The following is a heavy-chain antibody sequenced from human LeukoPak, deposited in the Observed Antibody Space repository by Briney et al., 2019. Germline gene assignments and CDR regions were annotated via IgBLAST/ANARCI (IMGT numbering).Heavy chain of an antibody. D-gene: IGHD3-22*01. J-gene: IGHJ4*02. CDR3: AKDHRDTMIVVVTGFDY. Sequence: GGSLRLSCAASGFTFISYAMSWVRQAPGKGLEWVSAISGSGGSTYYADSVKGRFTISRDNSKNTLYLQMNSLRAEDTAVYYCAKDHRDTMIVVVTGFDYWGQGTLVTVSS. CDR1: GFTFISYA. CDR2: ISGSGGST. V-gene: IGHV3-23*01.